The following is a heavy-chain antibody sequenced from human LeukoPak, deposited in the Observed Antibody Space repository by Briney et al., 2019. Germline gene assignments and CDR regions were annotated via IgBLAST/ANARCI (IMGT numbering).Heavy chain of an antibody. V-gene: IGHV4-34*01. J-gene: IGHJ3*02. CDR2: INRSGST. CDR3: ARERRINMVRGLMMGAFDI. Sequence: PSETLSLTCAVYGGSFSGYYWSWIRQPPGKGLEWIGEINRSGSTNYNPSLKSRVTISVDTSKNQFSLKLTSVSAADTAVYYCARERRINMVRGLMMGAFDIWGQGTIVTVSS. D-gene: IGHD3-10*01. CDR1: GGSFSGYY.